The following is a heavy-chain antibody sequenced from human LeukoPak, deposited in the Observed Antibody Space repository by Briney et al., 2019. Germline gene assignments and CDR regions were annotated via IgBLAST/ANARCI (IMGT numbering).Heavy chain of an antibody. V-gene: IGHV1-18*01. Sequence: VASVKVSCKASGYTFTSYGISWVRQAPGQGLEWMGWISAYNGNTNYAQKLQGRVTMTTDTSTSTAYMELRSLRSDDTAVYYCARSGYCSSTSCYLSYYYYYMDVWGKGTTVTVSS. CDR1: GYTFTSYG. D-gene: IGHD2-2*01. CDR2: ISAYNGNT. J-gene: IGHJ6*03. CDR3: ARSGYCSSTSCYLSYYYYYMDV.